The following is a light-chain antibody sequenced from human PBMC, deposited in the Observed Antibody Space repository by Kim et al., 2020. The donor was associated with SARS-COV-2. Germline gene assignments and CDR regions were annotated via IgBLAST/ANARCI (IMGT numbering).Light chain of an antibody. J-gene: IGKJ4*01. V-gene: IGKV1-5*03. CDR2: KAS. CDR1: ESVSIW. Sequence: DIQMTQSPSTLSASVGDRVTITCRASESVSIWLAWYQQKPGKVPKLLIYKASSLQSGVPSRFSGSGSGTQSTLTIRSLQPDDFATYYCQQYYTDSTFGGGTKVDIK. CDR3: QQYYTDST.